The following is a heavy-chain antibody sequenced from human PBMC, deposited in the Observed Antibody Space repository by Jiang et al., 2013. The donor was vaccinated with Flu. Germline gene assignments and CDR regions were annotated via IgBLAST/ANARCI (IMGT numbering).Heavy chain of an antibody. D-gene: IGHD3-22*01. J-gene: IGHJ4*02. V-gene: IGHV4-34*01. CDR2: INHSGST. Sequence: LLKPSETLSLTCAVYGGSFSGYYWSWIRQPPGKGLEWIGEINHSGSTNYNPSLKSRVTISVDTSKNQFSLKLSSVTAADTAVYYCARENYYDSSGYSDYWGQGTLVTVSS. CDR1: GGSFSGYY. CDR3: ARENYYDSSGYSDY.